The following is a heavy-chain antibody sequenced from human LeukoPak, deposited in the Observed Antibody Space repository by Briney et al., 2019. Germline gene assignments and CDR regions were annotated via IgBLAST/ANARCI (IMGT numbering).Heavy chain of an antibody. Sequence: ASVKVSCKASGYTFTSYGISWVRQAPGQGLEWMGIINPSGGCTSYAQKFQGRVTMTRDTSTSTVYMELSSLRSEDTAVYYCARSGSSGYYSRGWFDPWGQGTLVTVSS. CDR3: ARSGSSGYYSRGWFDP. CDR2: INPSGGCT. J-gene: IGHJ5*02. CDR1: GYTFTSYG. V-gene: IGHV1-46*01. D-gene: IGHD3-22*01.